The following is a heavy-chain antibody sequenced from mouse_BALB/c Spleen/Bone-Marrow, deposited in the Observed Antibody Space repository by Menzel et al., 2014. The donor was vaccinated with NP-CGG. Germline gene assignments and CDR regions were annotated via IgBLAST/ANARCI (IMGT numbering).Heavy chain of an antibody. D-gene: IGHD4-1*02. CDR1: GFTFSTYA. J-gene: IGHJ2*01. CDR3: ARAPQLLYYFDY. CDR2: ISNGGST. V-gene: IGHV5-6-5*01. Sequence: EVKLVESGGGLVKPGGSLKPSCAASGFTFSTYAMSWVRQTPEKRLEWVASISNGGSTYYQDSVKGRFTISRDNARNILYLQMSSLRSEDTAMYYCARAPQLLYYFDYWGQGTTLTVSS.